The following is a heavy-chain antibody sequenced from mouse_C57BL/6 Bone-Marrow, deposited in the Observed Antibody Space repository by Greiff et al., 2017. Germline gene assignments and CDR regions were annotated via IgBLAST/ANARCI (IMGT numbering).Heavy chain of an antibody. D-gene: IGHD1-1*01. CDR1: GFNIKNTY. CDR3: ARDCYYGSRGAWFAY. V-gene: IGHV14-3*01. J-gene: IGHJ3*01. CDR2: IDPANGNT. Sequence: VQLQQSVAELVRPGASVKLSCTASGFNIKNTYMHWVKQRPEQGLEWIGRIDPANGNTKYAPKFQGKATITADTSSNTAYLQLSSLTSEDTAIYYCARDCYYGSRGAWFAYWGQGTLVTVSA.